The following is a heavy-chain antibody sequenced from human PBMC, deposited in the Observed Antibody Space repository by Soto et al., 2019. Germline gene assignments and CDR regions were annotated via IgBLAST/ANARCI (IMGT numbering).Heavy chain of an antibody. Sequence: SETLSLTCTVSGGSISSGDYYWSWIRQHPGKGLEWIGYIYYSGSTYYNPSLKSRVTISVDTSKNQFSLKLSSVTAADTAVYYWAGANYYYDSSVYFHYWGKGPLVTVP. CDR1: GGSISSGDYY. CDR3: AGANYYYDSSVYFHY. D-gene: IGHD3-22*01. CDR2: IYYSGST. V-gene: IGHV4-31*03. J-gene: IGHJ4*02.